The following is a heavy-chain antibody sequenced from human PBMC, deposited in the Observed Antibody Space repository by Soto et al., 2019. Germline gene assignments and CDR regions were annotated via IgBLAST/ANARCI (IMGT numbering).Heavy chain of an antibody. Sequence: GSLRLSCAASGNILDTYALTSVRRAPRQILEWPSGISVPGGSTYYAESVSDRVTIARDRWKNTVDLQMNSLTTEHTAVYYCARDFWGLYPFDYWGQGAPATVSS. J-gene: IGHJ4*02. CDR1: GNILDTYA. CDR2: ISVPGGST. CDR3: ARDFWGLYPFDY. D-gene: IGHD3-16*01. V-gene: IGHV3-23*01.